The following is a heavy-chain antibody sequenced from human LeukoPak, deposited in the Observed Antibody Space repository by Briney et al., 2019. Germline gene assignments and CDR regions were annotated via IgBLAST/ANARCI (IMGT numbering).Heavy chain of an antibody. V-gene: IGHV4-59*01. CDR1: GGSISTYQ. CDR2: IYKSGST. Sequence: SETLSLTCTVSGGSISTYQWSWIRQPPGKGLEWIGNIYKSGSTNYNPSLKSRVTISIDTSEKQFSLRLSSVTAADTAVYYCARGSNWGDYWGQGTLVTVSS. J-gene: IGHJ4*02. D-gene: IGHD7-27*01. CDR3: ARGSNWGDY.